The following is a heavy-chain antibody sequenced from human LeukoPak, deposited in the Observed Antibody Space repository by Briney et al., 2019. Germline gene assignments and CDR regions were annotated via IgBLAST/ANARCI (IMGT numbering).Heavy chain of an antibody. CDR3: ARVKRLLWFGELKNYYFDY. V-gene: IGHV3-7*01. D-gene: IGHD3-10*01. CDR2: IKQDGSEK. CDR1: GFTFSIYW. Sequence: GGSLRLSCAASGFTFSIYWMSWVRQAPGKGLEWVANIKQDGSEKYYVDSVKGRFTISRDNAKNSLYLQMNSLRAEDTAVYYCARVKRLLWFGELKNYYFDYWGQGTLVTVSS. J-gene: IGHJ4*02.